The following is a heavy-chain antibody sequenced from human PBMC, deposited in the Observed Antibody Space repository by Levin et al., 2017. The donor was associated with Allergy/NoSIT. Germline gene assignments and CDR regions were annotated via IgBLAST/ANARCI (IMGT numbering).Heavy chain of an antibody. J-gene: IGHJ3*02. Sequence: SETLSLTCTVSGGSISSGGYYWSWIRQHPEKGLEWIGFIFYSGSTYYNPSLRSRLTISVDTSKNQFSLELRSVTAADTAVYYCARDAVGAYSSSSHGFDSWGQGTMVTVSS. CDR3: ARDAVGAYSSSSHGFDS. V-gene: IGHV4-31*03. CDR1: GGSISSGGYY. CDR2: IFYSGST. D-gene: IGHD6-6*01.